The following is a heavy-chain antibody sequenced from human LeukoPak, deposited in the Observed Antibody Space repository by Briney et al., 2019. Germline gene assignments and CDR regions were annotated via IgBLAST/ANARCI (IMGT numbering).Heavy chain of an antibody. J-gene: IGHJ5*02. Sequence: GESLKISCKGSGYSFTSYWISWVRQMPGKGLGWMGRIDPSDSYTNYSPSFQGHVTISADKSISTAYLQWSSLKASDTAMYYCATSSSWYGNWFDPWGQGTLVTVSS. CDR2: IDPSDSYT. V-gene: IGHV5-10-1*01. D-gene: IGHD6-13*01. CDR3: ATSSSWYGNWFDP. CDR1: GYSFTSYW.